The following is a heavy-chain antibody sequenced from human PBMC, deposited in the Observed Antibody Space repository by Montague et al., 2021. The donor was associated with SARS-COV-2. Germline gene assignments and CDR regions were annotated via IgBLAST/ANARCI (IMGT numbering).Heavy chain of an antibody. Sequence: SLSLTCAVSGASISNGGYTWSWIRRPPGMGLEWIGYIYQSGTTRYNPSLKSRVTMSVDKSKNQFSLQLTSVIAADTAIYFCARSMIRGGLNWFDPWGQGTLVTVSS. V-gene: IGHV4-30-2*01. D-gene: IGHD3-10*01. CDR3: ARSMIRGGLNWFDP. CDR1: GASISNGGYT. CDR2: IYQSGTT. J-gene: IGHJ5*02.